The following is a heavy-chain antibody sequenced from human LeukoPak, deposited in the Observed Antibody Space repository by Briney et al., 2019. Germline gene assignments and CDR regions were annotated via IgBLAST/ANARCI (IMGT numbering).Heavy chain of an antibody. CDR2: IYYDGST. CDR3: ASSVWWPYYFDY. J-gene: IGHJ4*02. D-gene: IGHD4/OR15-4a*01. Sequence: SETLSLTCTVSGGSIRGNGYYWGWIRQAPGKGLEWIGSIYYDGSTYYNPSLKSRVTISVDTPRNYFSLKLSSVTAADTAVYYCASSVWWPYYFDYWGQGTLVTVSS. V-gene: IGHV4-39*02. CDR1: GGSIRGNGYY.